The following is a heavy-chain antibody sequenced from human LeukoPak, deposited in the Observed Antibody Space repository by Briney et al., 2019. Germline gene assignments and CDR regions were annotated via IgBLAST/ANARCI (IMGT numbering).Heavy chain of an antibody. CDR1: GGSISSGGYY. CDR2: IYYSGST. CDR3: AGDYYDSSGYYYDI. J-gene: IGHJ3*02. D-gene: IGHD3-22*01. Sequence: PSQTLSLTCTVSGGSISSGGYYWSWIRQHPGKGLEWIGYIYYSGSTYYNPSLKSRVTISVDTSKNQFSLKLSSVTAADTAVYYCAGDYYDSSGYYYDIWGQGTMVTVSS. V-gene: IGHV4-31*03.